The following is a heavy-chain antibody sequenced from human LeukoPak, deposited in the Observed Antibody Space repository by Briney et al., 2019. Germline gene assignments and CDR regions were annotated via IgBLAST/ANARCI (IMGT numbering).Heavy chain of an antibody. CDR1: GYTFTGYY. CDR3: ARDSPEDRESALDI. V-gene: IGHV1-2*02. J-gene: IGHJ3*02. CDR2: INPNNGVT. Sequence: ASVKVSCKASGYTFTGYYIHWVRQAPGQGLEWMGWINPNNGVTNNVQKFQGRVTMSRDTSISTAYMELSRLTSDDTAVYFCARDSPEDRESALDIWGQGTMVTVSS. D-gene: IGHD1-14*01.